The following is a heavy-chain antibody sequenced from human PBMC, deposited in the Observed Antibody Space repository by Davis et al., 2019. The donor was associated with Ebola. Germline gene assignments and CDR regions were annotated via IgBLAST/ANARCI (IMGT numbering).Heavy chain of an antibody. V-gene: IGHV1-3*01. CDR2: INAGNGNR. D-gene: IGHD3-10*02. CDR3: ARFRTYYYVTREGAFDI. J-gene: IGHJ3*02. CDR1: GSTFTSYG. Sequence: ASVKVSCKASGSTFTSYGIHWVRQAPGQGLEWMGWINAGNGNRQYAQKFQGRVTITRDTSANTAYVEVSRLRSEDTAVYYCARFRTYYYVTREGAFDIWGQGTMVTVSS.